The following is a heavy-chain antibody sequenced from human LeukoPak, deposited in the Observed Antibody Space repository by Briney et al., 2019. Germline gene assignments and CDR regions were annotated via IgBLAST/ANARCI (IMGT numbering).Heavy chain of an antibody. CDR2: ISSSSSYI. CDR1: GFTFSSYS. D-gene: IGHD1-26*01. V-gene: IGHV3-21*01. CDR3: ARELGGGSRYYYYYMDV. J-gene: IGHJ6*03. Sequence: PGGSLRLSCAASGFTFSSYSMNWVRQAPGKGLEWFSPISSSSSYIYYADSVKGRFTISRDNARNSLYLQMNSLRAEDTAVYYCARELGGGSRYYYYYMDVWGKGTTVTVS.